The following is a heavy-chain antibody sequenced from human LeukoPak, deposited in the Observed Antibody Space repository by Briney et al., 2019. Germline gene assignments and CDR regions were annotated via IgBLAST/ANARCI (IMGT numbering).Heavy chain of an antibody. V-gene: IGHV4-34*01. CDR2: INHSGST. J-gene: IGHJ6*03. D-gene: IGHD3-10*01. CDR3: ARQYGGSGSYAYYYYMDV. CDR1: GGSFSGYY. Sequence: SETLSLTCAVYGGSFSGYYWSWIRQPPGKGLEWIGEINHSGSTNYNPSLKSRVTISVDTSKNQFSLKLSSVTAADTAVYYCARQYGGSGSYAYYYYMDVWGKGTTVTISS.